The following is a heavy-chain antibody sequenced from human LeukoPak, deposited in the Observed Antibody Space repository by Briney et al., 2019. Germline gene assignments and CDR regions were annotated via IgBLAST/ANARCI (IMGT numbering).Heavy chain of an antibody. CDR1: GFTVSSSY. Sequence: GGSLRLSCVASGFTVSSSYMSWVRQAPGKGLDWASVIYTSGNTFYADSVKGRFTISRDNSKNTVYLQMNSLRDEDTAVYYCASDGGYHGMDVWGQGTTVTVSS. CDR3: ASDGGYHGMDV. J-gene: IGHJ6*02. D-gene: IGHD3-16*01. V-gene: IGHV3-53*01. CDR2: IYTSGNT.